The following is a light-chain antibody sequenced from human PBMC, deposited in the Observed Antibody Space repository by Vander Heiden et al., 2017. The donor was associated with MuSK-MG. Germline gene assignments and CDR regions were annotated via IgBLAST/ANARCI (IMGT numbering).Light chain of an antibody. Sequence: DIQMTQSPSSLSASVGDRVTITCRASQSISSYLNWYQQKPGKAPKLLIYAASSLQSGVPSTFSRSGSGTDFTLTIIRLQLEDFATYYFQQSYSTPLTLAQWTKLEIK. V-gene: IGKV1-39*01. CDR2: AAS. CDR1: QSISSY. CDR3: QQSYSTPLT. J-gene: IGKJ2*01.